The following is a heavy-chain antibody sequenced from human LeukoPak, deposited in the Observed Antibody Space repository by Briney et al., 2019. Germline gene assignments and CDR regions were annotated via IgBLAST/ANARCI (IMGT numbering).Heavy chain of an antibody. V-gene: IGHV4-61*01. CDR3: ARGSRKQWLGIYYYGMDV. J-gene: IGHJ6*02. D-gene: IGHD6-19*01. CDR1: GGSVSSGSYY. Sequence: PSETLSLTCTVSGGSVSSGSYYWNWIRQPPGKGLEWIGYISYTGSTNYNPSLKSRVTISVETSKKQISLKLSSVTAADTAVYYCARGSRKQWLGIYYYGMDVWGQGTTVTVSS. CDR2: ISYTGST.